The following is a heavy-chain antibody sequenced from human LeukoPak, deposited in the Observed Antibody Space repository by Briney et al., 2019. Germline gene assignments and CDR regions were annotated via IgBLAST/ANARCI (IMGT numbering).Heavy chain of an antibody. D-gene: IGHD1-14*01. Sequence: GGSLRLSCAASGFTFSSYWMHWVRQAPGKGLVWVSRINTDGSSTSYADSVKGRFTISRDNARYSLYLEMNSLRAEDTAFYYRAKSLRLFSSPIPLWAPRTTPDLGGGFDIWGQGTMVTVSS. CDR3: AKSLRLFSSPIPLWAPRTTPDLGGGFDI. V-gene: IGHV3-74*01. J-gene: IGHJ3*02. CDR2: INTDGSST. CDR1: GFTFSSYW.